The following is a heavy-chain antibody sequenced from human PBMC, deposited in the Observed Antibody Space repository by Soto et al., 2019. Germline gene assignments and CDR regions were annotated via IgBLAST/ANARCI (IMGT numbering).Heavy chain of an antibody. CDR3: ARGVAADDPVYYGMDV. J-gene: IGHJ6*02. V-gene: IGHV3-74*01. Sequence: XGSLGLSFAASGFTVSSYCVYWVRQAPGKGLVWVSRINSDGSTTTYADSVKGLFAISRDNAKNTLYLQMDSLRAEDTAVYFCARGVAADDPVYYGMDVWGQGTTVTVSS. CDR1: GFTVSSYC. D-gene: IGHD6-13*01. CDR2: INSDGSTT.